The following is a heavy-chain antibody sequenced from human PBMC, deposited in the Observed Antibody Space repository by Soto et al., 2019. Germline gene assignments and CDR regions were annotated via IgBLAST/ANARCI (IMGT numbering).Heavy chain of an antibody. J-gene: IGHJ3*02. V-gene: IGHV1-8*01. CDR3: ATSCDYGDAFDI. CDR1: GYTFTSYD. CDR2: MNPNSGNT. D-gene: IGHD4-17*01. Sequence: ASVKVSCKASGYTFTSYDINWVRQATGQGLEWMGWMNPNSGNTGYAQKFQGRVTMTRNTSISTAYMELSSLRSEDTAVYYCATSCDYGDAFDIWGQGTMVTVS.